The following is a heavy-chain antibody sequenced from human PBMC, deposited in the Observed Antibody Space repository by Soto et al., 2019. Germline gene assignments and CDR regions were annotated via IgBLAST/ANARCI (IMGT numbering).Heavy chain of an antibody. CDR2: VSAGGSAT. J-gene: IGHJ4*02. Sequence: PGGSLRLSCAASGFAFSSYAMNWVRQAPGRGLEWVSSVSAGGSATYYTDSVKGRFTISRDNSKNMVYLQMDSLRAEDTAIYFCAKSRSVANFDFWGQGTLVTVSS. CDR3: AKSRSVANFDF. V-gene: IGHV3-23*01. CDR1: GFAFSSYA. D-gene: IGHD2-15*01.